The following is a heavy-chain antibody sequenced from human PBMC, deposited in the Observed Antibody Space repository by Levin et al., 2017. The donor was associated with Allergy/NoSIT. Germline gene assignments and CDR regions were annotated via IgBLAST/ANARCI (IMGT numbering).Heavy chain of an antibody. CDR1: GYTFTSYA. CDR2: INTNTGNP. V-gene: IGHV7-4-1*02. CDR3: AREGPQGGNYYGSGSYLGY. Sequence: ASVKVSCKASGYTFTSYAMNWVRQAPGQGLEWMGWINTNTGNPTYAQGFTGRFVFSLDTSVSTAYLQISSLKAEDTAVYYCAREGPQGGNYYGSGSYLGYWGQGTLVTVSS. D-gene: IGHD3-10*01. J-gene: IGHJ4*02.